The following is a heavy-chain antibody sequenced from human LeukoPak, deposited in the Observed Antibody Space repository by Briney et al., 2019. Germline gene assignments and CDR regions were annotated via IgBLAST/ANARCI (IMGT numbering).Heavy chain of an antibody. V-gene: IGHV3-30*02. D-gene: IGHD3-10*01. CDR1: GFTFSSYG. J-gene: IGHJ4*02. CDR3: AKEFNFFRGVIISTDY. CDR2: IRYDGSDE. Sequence: QTGGSLRLSCAASGFTFSSYGMHWVRQAPGKGLEWVAFIRYDGSDENYADSVKGRFTISRDNSKNTLYLQMNGLRAEDTAVYYCAKEFNFFRGVIISTDYWGQGTLVTVSS.